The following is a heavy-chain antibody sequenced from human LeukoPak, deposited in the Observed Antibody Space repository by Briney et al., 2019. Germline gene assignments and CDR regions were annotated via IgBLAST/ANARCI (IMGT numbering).Heavy chain of an antibody. CDR1: GGSISRGDYY. V-gene: IGHV4-30-4*01. D-gene: IGHD5-24*01. Sequence: SQTLSLTCTVSGGSISRGDYYWGWIRQPPGTGLEWIGYIYYSGSTYYNPSLKSRVTISVDTSKNQFSLKLSSVTAADTAVYYCARGGLQYYFDYWGQGTLVTVSS. J-gene: IGHJ4*02. CDR2: IYYSGST. CDR3: ARGGLQYYFDY.